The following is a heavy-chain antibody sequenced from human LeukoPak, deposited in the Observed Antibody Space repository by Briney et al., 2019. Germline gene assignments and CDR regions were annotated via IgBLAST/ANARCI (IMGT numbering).Heavy chain of an antibody. CDR2: INAGNGNT. V-gene: IGHV1-3*01. CDR3: ARDGYSSGWYQIPFDY. D-gene: IGHD6-19*01. Sequence: ASVKVSCKASGYTFTSYAMHWVRQAPGQRLEWMGWINAGNGNTKYSQKFQGRVTITRDTSASTAYMELSSLRPEDTAVYYCARDGYSSGWYQIPFDYWGQGTLVTVSS. J-gene: IGHJ4*02. CDR1: GYTFTSYA.